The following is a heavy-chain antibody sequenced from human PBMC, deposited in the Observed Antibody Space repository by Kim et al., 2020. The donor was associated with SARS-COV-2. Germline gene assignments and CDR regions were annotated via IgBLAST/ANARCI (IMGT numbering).Heavy chain of an antibody. D-gene: IGHD3-9*01. J-gene: IGHJ6*02. Sequence: GGSLRLSCAASGFTFSSYDMHWVRQATGKGLEWVSAIGTAGDTYYPGSVKGRFTISRENAKNSLYLQMNSLRAGDTAVYYCARGDILTGYFIPPYYYGMDVWGQGTTVTVSS. CDR1: GFTFSSYD. V-gene: IGHV3-13*01. CDR3: ARGDILTGYFIPPYYYGMDV. CDR2: IGTAGDT.